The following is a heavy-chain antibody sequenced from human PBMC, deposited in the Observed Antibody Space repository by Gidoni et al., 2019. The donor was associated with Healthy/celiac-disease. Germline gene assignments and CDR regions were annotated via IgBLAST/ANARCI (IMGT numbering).Heavy chain of an antibody. V-gene: IGHV1-69*01. D-gene: IGHD6-19*01. CDR2: SIPIFGTA. Sequence: QVQLVQSGAEVKKPGSSVKVSCKDSGGTFSSYAISWVRQAPGQVLEWMGGSIPIFGTANYAQKFQGRVTITADESTITAYMELSSLRSEDTAVYYCALAGTAVYYFDYWGQGTLVTVSS. CDR1: GGTFSSYA. J-gene: IGHJ4*02. CDR3: ALAGTAVYYFDY.